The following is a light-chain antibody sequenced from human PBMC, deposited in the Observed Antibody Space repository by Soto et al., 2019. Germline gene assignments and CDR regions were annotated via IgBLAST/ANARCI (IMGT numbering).Light chain of an antibody. J-gene: IGKJ4*01. V-gene: IGKV3-20*01. CDR2: GTS. CDR3: QQYASSPLLT. CDR1: QSVSSKY. Sequence: EIVLTQSPGTLSLSPGERATLSCRASQSVSSKYLAWYQQKPGQAPRLLIFGTSTRATGIPDRFSGSGSGTDFTLSISRLEPEDFAVYYCQQYASSPLLTFGGGTKVDIK.